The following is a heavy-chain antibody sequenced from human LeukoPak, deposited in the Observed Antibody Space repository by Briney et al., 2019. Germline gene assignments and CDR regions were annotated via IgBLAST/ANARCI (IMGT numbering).Heavy chain of an antibody. CDR1: GGSISSYY. CDR2: INHSGST. D-gene: IGHD3-3*01. CDR3: ARGYDFWSGYYNYFDY. V-gene: IGHV4-34*01. J-gene: IGHJ4*02. Sequence: SETLSLTCTVSGGSISSYYWSWIRQPPGKGLEWIGEINHSGSTNYNPSLKSRVTISVDTSKNQSSLKLSSVTAADTAVYYCARGYDFWSGYYNYFDYWGQGTLVTVSS.